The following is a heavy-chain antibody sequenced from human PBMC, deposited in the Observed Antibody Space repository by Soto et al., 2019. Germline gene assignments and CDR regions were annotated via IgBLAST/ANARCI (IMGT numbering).Heavy chain of an antibody. V-gene: IGHV4-31*03. CDR3: ARDRMKREQDGMDV. Sequence: SETLSLTCTVSGGSISSGGYYWSWIRQHPGKGLEWIGYIYYSGSTYYNPSLKSRVTISVDTSKNQFSLKLSSVTAADTAVYYCARDRMKREQDGMDVWGQGTTVTVSS. CDR2: IYYSGST. D-gene: IGHD1-1*01. CDR1: GGSISSGGYY. J-gene: IGHJ6*02.